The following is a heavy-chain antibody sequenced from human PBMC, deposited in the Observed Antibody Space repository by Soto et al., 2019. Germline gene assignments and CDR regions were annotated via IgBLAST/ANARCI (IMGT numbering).Heavy chain of an antibody. CDR3: ARDDWNGMDV. CDR2: IDFGNAYI. J-gene: IGHJ6*02. CDR1: GFTVSSNY. Sequence: PGGSLRLSCAASGFTVSSNYMSWVRQAPGKGLEWVSCIDFGNAYIYYADSVKGRFTISRDNAKNSVYLQMNSLRAEDTAVYYCARDDWNGMDVWGRGTTVTVSS. D-gene: IGHD3-9*01. V-gene: IGHV3-21*01.